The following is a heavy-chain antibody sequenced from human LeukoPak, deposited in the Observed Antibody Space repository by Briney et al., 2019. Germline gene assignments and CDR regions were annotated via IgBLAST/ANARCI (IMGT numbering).Heavy chain of an antibody. CDR1: VFTFSTYA. CDR2: ISGGGDST. V-gene: IGHV3-23*01. J-gene: IGHJ4*02. D-gene: IGHD3-16*01. Sequence: GGSLRLSCAASVFTFSTYAMSWVRQAPGKGLEWGSGISGGGDSTNYADSVKGRLTISRDNSKNTQYLQMNSLRAEDTAVYYCARGSYNPFDYWGQGTLVTVSS. CDR3: ARGSYNPFDY.